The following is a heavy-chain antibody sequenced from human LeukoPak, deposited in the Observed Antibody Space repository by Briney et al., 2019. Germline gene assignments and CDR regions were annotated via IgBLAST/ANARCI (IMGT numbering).Heavy chain of an antibody. J-gene: IGHJ3*02. D-gene: IGHD2-15*01. CDR1: GGSISSSSYY. V-gene: IGHV4-39*07. CDR2: IYYSGST. Sequence: SETLSLTCTVSGGSISSSSYYWGWIRQPPGKGLEWIGSIYYSGSTYYNPSLKSRVTISVDTPKNQFSLKLSSVTAADTAVYYCARVYSPDCSGGSCYVDAFDIWGQGTMVTVSS. CDR3: ARVYSPDCSGGSCYVDAFDI.